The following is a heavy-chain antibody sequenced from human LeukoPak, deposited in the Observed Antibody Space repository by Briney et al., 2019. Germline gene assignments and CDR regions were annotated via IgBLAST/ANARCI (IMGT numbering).Heavy chain of an antibody. CDR3: ARLGSNNYFDR. D-gene: IGHD1-26*01. Sequence: GESLKISCNGSGYSFTRYWISWVRQMPGKGLEWMGRIDPSDSYTNYSPSFQGHVTISANKSINTAYLQWSSLTASDTAMYYWARLGSNNYFDRWGQGTLVTVSS. CDR1: GYSFTRYW. V-gene: IGHV5-10-1*01. CDR2: IDPSDSYT. J-gene: IGHJ5*02.